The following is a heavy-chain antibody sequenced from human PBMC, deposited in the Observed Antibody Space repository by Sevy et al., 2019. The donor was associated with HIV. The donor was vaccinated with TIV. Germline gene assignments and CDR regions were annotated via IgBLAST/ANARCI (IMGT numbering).Heavy chain of an antibody. CDR1: GGSRNIYY. Sequence: SETLSLTCTVSGGSRNIYYWGWIRQPPGKGLEWIGYIYYSGSTNYNPSLKSRVTISVDTSKNQFSLKLRSVTAADTAVYYCARVGFNWNDVDYWGQGTLVTVSS. D-gene: IGHD1-20*01. CDR3: ARVGFNWNDVDY. V-gene: IGHV4-59*01. CDR2: IYYSGST. J-gene: IGHJ4*02.